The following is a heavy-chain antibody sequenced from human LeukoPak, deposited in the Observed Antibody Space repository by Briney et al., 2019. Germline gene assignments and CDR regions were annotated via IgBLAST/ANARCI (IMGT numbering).Heavy chain of an antibody. CDR2: IGSSTGNI. CDR3: AKDLDITSDYYYGMDV. J-gene: IGHJ6*02. CDR1: GFTFSSYA. Sequence: GGSLRLSCAASGFTFSSYAMSWVRQAPGKGLEWVSYIGSSTGNIYYADSVKGRFTISRDNSKNTLYLQMNSLRAEDTAVYYCAKDLDITSDYYYGMDVWGQGTTVTVSS. V-gene: IGHV3-23*01. D-gene: IGHD3-16*01.